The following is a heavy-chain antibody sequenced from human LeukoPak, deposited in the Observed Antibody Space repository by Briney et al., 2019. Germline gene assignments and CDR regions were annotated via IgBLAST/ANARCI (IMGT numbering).Heavy chain of an antibody. CDR1: GGSFNGYH. V-gene: IGHV4-59*10. D-gene: IGHD2-15*01. CDR3: ARDEGYCSGGSCQNWFDP. Sequence: PSETLSLTCAVYGGSFNGYHWSWIRQPPGKGLEWIGRIYTSGSTNCNPSLKSRVTMSVDTSKNQFSLKLSSVTAADTAVYYCARDEGYCSGGSCQNWFDPWGQGALVTVSS. J-gene: IGHJ5*02. CDR2: IYTSGST.